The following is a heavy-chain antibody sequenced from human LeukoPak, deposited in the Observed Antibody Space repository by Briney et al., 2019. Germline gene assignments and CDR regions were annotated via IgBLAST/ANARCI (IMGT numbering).Heavy chain of an antibody. CDR2: IKSKTDGGTT. Sequence: GGPLRLSCAASGFTFSNVWMSWVRQAPGKGLEWVGRIKSKTDGGTTDYVAPVKGRFTISRDDSKNTLYLQMNSLKSEDTAVYYCTTRPTVYNIYFPATFDYWGQGTLVTVSS. D-gene: IGHD1-1*01. V-gene: IGHV3-15*01. CDR1: GFTFSNVW. J-gene: IGHJ4*02. CDR3: TTRPTVYNIYFPATFDY.